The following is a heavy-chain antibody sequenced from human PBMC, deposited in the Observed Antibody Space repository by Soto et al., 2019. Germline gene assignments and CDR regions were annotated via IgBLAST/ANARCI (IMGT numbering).Heavy chain of an antibody. CDR2: ARNRANSYTT. CDR3: SNSPPGKSDSG. Sequence: EVQLVESGGGLVQPGGSLRLSCVGSGFTFTDHYMDWVRQAPAKGLEWVGRARNRANSYTTEYAASVKGRFTISRDDSKNSLYLQMNGLQTEDTAVYYCSNSPPGKSDSGWGQGTLVTVSS. V-gene: IGHV3-72*01. D-gene: IGHD4-17*01. J-gene: IGHJ4*02. CDR1: GFTFTDHY.